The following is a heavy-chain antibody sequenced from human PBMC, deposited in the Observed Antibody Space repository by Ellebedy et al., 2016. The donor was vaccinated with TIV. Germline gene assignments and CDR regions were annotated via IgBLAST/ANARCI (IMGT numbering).Heavy chain of an antibody. CDR1: GYSFTSYG. V-gene: IGHV1-18*01. J-gene: IGHJ4*02. D-gene: IGHD6-19*01. Sequence: GESLKISCKGSGYSFTSYGISWVRQAPGQGLEWMGWISAYNGNTNYAQKLQGRVTMTTDTSTSTAYMELRSLRSDDTASYYCARAITVAGSGWYGYWGQGTLVTVSS. CDR3: ARAITVAGSGWYGY. CDR2: ISAYNGNT.